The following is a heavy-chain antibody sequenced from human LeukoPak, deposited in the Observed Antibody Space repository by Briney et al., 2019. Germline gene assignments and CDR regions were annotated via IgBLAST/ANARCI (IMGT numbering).Heavy chain of an antibody. CDR3: ARGYLTGSFDR. D-gene: IGHD7-27*01. CDR2: IYYSGST. CDR1: GGSISSYY. J-gene: IGHJ4*02. Sequence: SETLSLTCTVSGGSISSYYWSWIRQPPGKGLEWIGNIYYSGSTNYNPSLKSRVTISVNTSKSQFSLKLSSVTAADTAVYYCARGYLTGSFDRWGQGTLVTVSS. V-gene: IGHV4-59*08.